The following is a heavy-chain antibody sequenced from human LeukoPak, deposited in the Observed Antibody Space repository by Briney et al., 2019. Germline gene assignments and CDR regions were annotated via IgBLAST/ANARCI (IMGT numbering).Heavy chain of an antibody. Sequence: SETLSLTCAVYGGSFSGYYWSWIRQPPGKGLEWIGEINHSGSTDYNPSLKSRVTISVDTSKNQFSLKLSSVTAADTAVYYCARGNGYYDFWSGYQPLYYFDYWGQGTLVTVSS. J-gene: IGHJ4*02. CDR3: ARGNGYYDFWSGYQPLYYFDY. V-gene: IGHV4-34*01. D-gene: IGHD3-3*01. CDR1: GGSFSGYY. CDR2: INHSGST.